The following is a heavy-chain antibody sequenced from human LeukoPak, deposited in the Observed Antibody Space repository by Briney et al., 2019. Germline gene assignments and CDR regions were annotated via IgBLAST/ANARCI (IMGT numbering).Heavy chain of an antibody. CDR1: GFTFSSYS. Sequence: GGSLRLSCAASGFTFSSYSMNWVRQAPGKGLEWVSSISSSSSYIYYVDSVKGRFTISRDNAKNSLYLQMNSLRAEDTAVYYCASDRGYSYGYYMDVWGKGTTVTVSS. J-gene: IGHJ6*03. CDR2: ISSSSSYI. D-gene: IGHD5-18*01. V-gene: IGHV3-21*01. CDR3: ASDRGYSYGYYMDV.